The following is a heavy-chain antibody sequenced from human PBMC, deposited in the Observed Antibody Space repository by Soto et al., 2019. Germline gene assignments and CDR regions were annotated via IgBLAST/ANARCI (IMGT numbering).Heavy chain of an antibody. V-gene: IGHV1-69*13. CDR1: GGTFSSYA. Sequence: SVKVSCKASGGTFSSYAISWVRQAPGQGLEWMGGIIPIFGTANYAQKFQGRVTITADESTSTAYMELSSLRSEDTAVYYCARDWVGGVRGYNGMEFWGQGPTVTVS. D-gene: IGHD3-10*01. J-gene: IGHJ6*02. CDR3: ARDWVGGVRGYNGMEF. CDR2: IIPIFGTA.